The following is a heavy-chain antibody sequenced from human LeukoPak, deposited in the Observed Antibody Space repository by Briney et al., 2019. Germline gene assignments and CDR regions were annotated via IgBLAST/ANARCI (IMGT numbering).Heavy chain of an antibody. CDR3: ASGDYGAYYYYYYYMDV. CDR1: GGTFSSYA. CDR2: IIPIFGTA. J-gene: IGHJ6*03. Sequence: SVKVSCKASGGTFSSYAISWVRQAPGRGLEWMGGIIPIFGTANYAQKFQGRVTITADKSTSTAYMELSSLRSEDTAVYYCASGDYGAYYYYYYYMDVWGRGTTVTVSS. V-gene: IGHV1-69*06. D-gene: IGHD4-17*01.